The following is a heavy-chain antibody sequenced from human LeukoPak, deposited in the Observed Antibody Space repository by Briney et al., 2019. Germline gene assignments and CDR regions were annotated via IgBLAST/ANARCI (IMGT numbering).Heavy chain of an antibody. V-gene: IGHV3-33*08. CDR2: IWYDGSNK. J-gene: IGHJ4*02. CDR3: AGGSQWLVF. CDR1: GFTFSSYG. Sequence: GGSLRLSCAASGFTFSSYGMHWVRQAPGKGLEWVAVIWYDGSNKYYADSVKGRFTISRDNSKNTLYLQMNSLRAEDTAVYYCAGGSQWLVFWGQGTLVTVSS. D-gene: IGHD6-19*01.